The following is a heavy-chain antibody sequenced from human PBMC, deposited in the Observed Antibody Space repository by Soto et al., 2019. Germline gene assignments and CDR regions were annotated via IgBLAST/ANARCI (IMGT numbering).Heavy chain of an antibody. CDR2: IIPIFGTA. V-gene: IGHV1-69*01. CDR3: ARGWGYDSNDYYYAY. CDR1: GGTFSRHA. J-gene: IGHJ4*02. Sequence: QVQLVQSGAEVRKPGSSVKVSCKASGGTFSRHAISWVRQAPGQGLEWMGGIIPIFGTANHAQKFQGRVTIIADESRSTVYMELSSLRSAETAMYYCARGWGYDSNDYYYAYGGPGTLVIVFS. D-gene: IGHD3-22*01.